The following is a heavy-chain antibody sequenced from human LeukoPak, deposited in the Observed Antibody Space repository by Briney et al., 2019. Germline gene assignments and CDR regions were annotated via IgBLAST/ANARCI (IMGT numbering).Heavy chain of an antibody. V-gene: IGHV1-2*06. J-gene: IGHJ4*02. D-gene: IGHD7-27*01. CDR1: GYTLTGYF. Sequence: ASVKASCKASGYTLTGYFMHWVRQAPGQGLEWMGRINPNSGDTNYAQNFQGRVTMTRDTSISTAYMELSRLRSDDTAVYYCARDLSSTCNWELDYWGQGTLVTVSS. CDR2: INPNSGDT. CDR3: ARDLSSTCNWELDY.